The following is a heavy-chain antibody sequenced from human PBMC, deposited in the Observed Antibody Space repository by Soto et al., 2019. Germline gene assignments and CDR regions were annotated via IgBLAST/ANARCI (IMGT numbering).Heavy chain of an antibody. CDR3: ARSIEHCTNGVCYTLYFDL. J-gene: IGHJ2*01. V-gene: IGHV1-18*04. D-gene: IGHD2-8*01. CDR2: ISAYNGNT. CDR1: GYTFTSYG. Sequence: ASVKVSCKASGYTFTSYGISWVRPAPGQGLEWMGWISAYNGNTNYAQKLQGRVTMTTDTSTSTAYMELRSLRSDDTAVYYCARSIEHCTNGVCYTLYFDLWGRGTLVTV.